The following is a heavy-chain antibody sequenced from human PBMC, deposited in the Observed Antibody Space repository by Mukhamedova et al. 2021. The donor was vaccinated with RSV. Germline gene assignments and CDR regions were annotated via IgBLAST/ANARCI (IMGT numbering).Heavy chain of an antibody. J-gene: IGHJ4*02. CDR3: ARGIAAAGTEGY. Sequence: YSMNWVRQAPGKGLEWVSSISSSSSYIYYADSVKGRFTISRDNAKNSLYLQMNSLRAEDTAVYYCARGIAAAGTEGYWGQGTLV. CDR2: ISSSSSYI. D-gene: IGHD6-13*01. CDR1: YS. V-gene: IGHV3-21*01.